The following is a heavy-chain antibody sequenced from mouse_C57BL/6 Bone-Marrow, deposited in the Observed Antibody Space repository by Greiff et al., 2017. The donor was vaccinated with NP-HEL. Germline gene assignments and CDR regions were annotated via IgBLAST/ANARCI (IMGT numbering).Heavy chain of an antibody. CDR3: ARYPYAMDY. J-gene: IGHJ4*01. V-gene: IGHV1-52*01. CDR2: IDPSDSET. Sequence: VQLQQSGAELVRPGSSVKLSCKASGYTFTSYWMHWVKQRPIQGLEWIGNIDPSDSETHYNQKFKDKATLTVDKSSSTAYMQLSSLTSEDSAVYYCARYPYAMDYWGQGTSVTVSS. CDR1: GYTFTSYW.